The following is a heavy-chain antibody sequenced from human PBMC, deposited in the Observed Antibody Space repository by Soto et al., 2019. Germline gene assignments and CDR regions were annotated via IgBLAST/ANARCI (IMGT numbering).Heavy chain of an antibody. Sequence: GSGPTLVNPTQTLTLTCTFSGFSLSTSGVGVGWIRQPPGKALEWLALIYWNDDKRYSPSLKSRLTITKDTSKNQVVLTMTNMDPVDTATYYCTRNNVRDYYYGLDVWGQGTTVTVSS. CDR3: TRNNVRDYYYGLDV. V-gene: IGHV2-5*01. CDR1: GFSLSTSGVG. CDR2: IYWNDDK. J-gene: IGHJ6*02. D-gene: IGHD3-10*02.